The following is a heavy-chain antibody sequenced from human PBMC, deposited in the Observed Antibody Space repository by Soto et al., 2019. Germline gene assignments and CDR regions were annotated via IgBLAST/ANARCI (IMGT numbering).Heavy chain of an antibody. D-gene: IGHD2-2*01. CDR3: ARICSSISCFVDH. CDR1: GGSISSGGYY. V-gene: IGHV4-31*03. CDR2: IYYSGST. Sequence: SETLSLTCTVSGGSISSGGYYWSWIRQHPGKGLEWIGYIYYSGSTYYNPSLKSRVTISVDTSKNQFSLKLSSVTAADTALYYCARICSSISCFVDHWGQGTLVTVSS. J-gene: IGHJ4*02.